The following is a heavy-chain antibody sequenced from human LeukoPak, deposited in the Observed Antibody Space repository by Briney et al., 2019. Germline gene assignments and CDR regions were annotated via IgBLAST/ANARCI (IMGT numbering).Heavy chain of an antibody. Sequence: GGSLRLSCAASGFTFRSYSMNWVRQAPGKGLEWVSTISSTSTYIYYADSVKGRFTISRDNSKNTLYLQMNSLRAEDTAVYYCAKDPTLHYYGSGSYSLRGYYYYMDVWGKGTTVTVSS. CDR3: AKDPTLHYYGSGSYSLRGYYYYMDV. CDR1: GFTFRSYS. J-gene: IGHJ6*03. V-gene: IGHV3-21*01. CDR2: ISSTSTYI. D-gene: IGHD3-10*01.